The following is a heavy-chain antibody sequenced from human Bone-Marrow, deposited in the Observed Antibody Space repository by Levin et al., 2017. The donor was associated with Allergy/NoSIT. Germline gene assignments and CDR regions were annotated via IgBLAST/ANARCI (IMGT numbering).Heavy chain of an antibody. D-gene: IGHD2-2*01. V-gene: IGHV4-30-4*01. J-gene: IGHJ6*02. CDR3: ARSTSMPPDYGMDV. Sequence: PSETLSLTCNVSGGSISNSDHYWSWLRQPPRKGPEWIGYIYYNGRTYYNPSLNSRISISLDASRTQFSLKLASVTAADSAVYYCARSTSMPPDYGMDVWGLGTTVTVSS. CDR2: IYYNGRT. CDR1: GGSISNSDHY.